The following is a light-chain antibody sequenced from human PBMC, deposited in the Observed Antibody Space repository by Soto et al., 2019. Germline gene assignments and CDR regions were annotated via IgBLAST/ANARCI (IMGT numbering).Light chain of an antibody. CDR1: QSVSSSY. V-gene: IGKV3-20*01. CDR2: GAY. Sequence: ELVLTQSPGTLSLSPGDSATLSCRGSQSVSSSYLAWYQQKPGQAPRLLIYGAYSRATGIPDRFSGSGSGTDFTLTISRLEPEDFAVYYCQQYGSSPPITCGQGTRLEIK. CDR3: QQYGSSPPIT. J-gene: IGKJ5*01.